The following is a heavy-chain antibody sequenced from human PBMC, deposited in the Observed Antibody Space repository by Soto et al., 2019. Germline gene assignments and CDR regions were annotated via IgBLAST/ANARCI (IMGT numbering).Heavy chain of an antibody. CDR1: GGSISSGDYY. J-gene: IGHJ5*02. D-gene: IGHD3-3*02. Sequence: PSETLSLTCTFSGGSISSGDYYWSWIRQPPGKGLEWIGNIYYSGGTYYNPSLKSRVTISVDTSKNQFSLKLSSVTAADTAVYYCASPKIAFYNWFVPWGQGTLVTAPQ. CDR3: ASPKIAFYNWFVP. V-gene: IGHV4-39*01. CDR2: IYYSGGT.